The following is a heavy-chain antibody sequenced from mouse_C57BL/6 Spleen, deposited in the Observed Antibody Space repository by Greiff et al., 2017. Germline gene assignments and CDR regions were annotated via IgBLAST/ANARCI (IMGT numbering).Heavy chain of an antibody. CDR1: GYTFTSYW. CDR2: IYPGSGST. Sequence: QVQLQQPGAELVKPGASVMMSCKASGYTFTSYWITWVKQRPGQGLEWIGDIYPGSGSTNYNEKFKSKATLTVDTSSSTAYMQLSSLTSEDSAVYYCARYWDYDSYFDYWGQGTTLTVSS. CDR3: ARYWDYDSYFDY. D-gene: IGHD2-4*01. J-gene: IGHJ2*01. V-gene: IGHV1-55*01.